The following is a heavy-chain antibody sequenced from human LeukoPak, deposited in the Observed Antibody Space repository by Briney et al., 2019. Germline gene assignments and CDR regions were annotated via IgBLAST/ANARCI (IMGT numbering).Heavy chain of an antibody. CDR1: GFTFSSYG. D-gene: IGHD6-13*01. Sequence: PGGSLRLSCAASGFTFSSYGMPWVRQAPGKGLEWVANIKQDGSEKYYVDSVKGRFTISRDNAKNSLYLQMNSLRAEDTAVYYCARKRGSSSLRWFDPWGQGTLVTVSS. CDR2: IKQDGSEK. CDR3: ARKRGSSSLRWFDP. J-gene: IGHJ5*02. V-gene: IGHV3-7*01.